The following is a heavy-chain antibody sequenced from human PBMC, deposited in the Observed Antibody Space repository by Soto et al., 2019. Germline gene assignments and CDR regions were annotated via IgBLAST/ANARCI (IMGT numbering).Heavy chain of an antibody. V-gene: IGHV3-49*03. Sequence: GGSLRLSCTASGFTFGDYAMSWFRQAPGKGLEWVGFIRSKAYGGTTEYAASVKGRFTISRDDSKSIAYLQMNSLKTEDTAVYYCTRAPNRNKALSLFHRRYDSSGSYDYWGQGTLVTVSS. CDR3: TRAPNRNKALSLFHRRYDSSGSYDY. CDR2: IRSKAYGGTT. J-gene: IGHJ4*02. D-gene: IGHD3-22*01. CDR1: GFTFGDYA.